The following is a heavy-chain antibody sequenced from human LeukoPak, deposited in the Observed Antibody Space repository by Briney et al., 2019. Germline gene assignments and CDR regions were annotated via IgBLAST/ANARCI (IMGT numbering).Heavy chain of an antibody. CDR3: AGGGGRRYSSSNWFDP. CDR1: GFSFSSYG. J-gene: IGHJ5*02. V-gene: IGHV3-30*03. CDR2: ISYDGSNK. D-gene: IGHD6-6*01. Sequence: PGRSLRLSCAASGFSFSSYGMHWVRQAPGKGLEGVAVISYDGSNKYYADSVKGRFTISRDNAKNSLYLQMNSQGAEDTAVYYCAGGGGRRYSSSNWFDPWGQGTLVTVSS.